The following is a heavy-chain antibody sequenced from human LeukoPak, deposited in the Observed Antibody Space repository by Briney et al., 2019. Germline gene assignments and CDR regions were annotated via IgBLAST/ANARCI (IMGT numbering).Heavy chain of an antibody. V-gene: IGHV3-21*01. J-gene: IGHJ4*02. Sequence: PGGSLKLSCAASGFTFASYSMNWVRQAPGKGLKWVSSISGDSTYIYNAGSVKGRFTISRDNAQASLYLQMISLRADDTAVYYCARVSGRLERQSDLDYWGQGTLVIASS. CDR2: ISGDSTYI. D-gene: IGHD1-1*01. CDR1: GFTFASYS. CDR3: ARVSGRLERQSDLDY.